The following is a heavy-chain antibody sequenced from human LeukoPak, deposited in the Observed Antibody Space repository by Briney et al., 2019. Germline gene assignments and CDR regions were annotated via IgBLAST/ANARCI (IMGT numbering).Heavy chain of an antibody. CDR1: GFTFSSYA. D-gene: IGHD3-16*01. CDR3: ARDAGGPETYYWYFDL. Sequence: GGSLRLSCAASGFTFSSYAMHWVRQAPGKGLEWVAVISYDGSNKYYADSVKGRFTISRDNSKNTVYLQMNSLRGEDTAVYYCARDAGGPETYYWYFDLWGRGTLATVS. CDR2: ISYDGSNK. V-gene: IGHV3-30*14. J-gene: IGHJ2*01.